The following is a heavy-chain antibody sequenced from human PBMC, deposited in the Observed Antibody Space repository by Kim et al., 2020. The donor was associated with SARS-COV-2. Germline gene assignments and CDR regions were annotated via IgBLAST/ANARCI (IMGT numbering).Heavy chain of an antibody. CDR3: AKAVVRGGIYYYYGMDV. D-gene: IGHD3-10*01. J-gene: IGHJ6*01. V-gene: IGHV3-30*18. CDR1: GFTFSTYG. Sequence: GGSLRLSCAASGFTFSTYGMHWVRQAPGKGLEWVAVISYDGSSKYYGESVKGRFTISRDNPENTLYLQMNSLRPEDTAVYYCAKAVVRGGIYYYYGMDV. CDR2: ISYDGSSK.